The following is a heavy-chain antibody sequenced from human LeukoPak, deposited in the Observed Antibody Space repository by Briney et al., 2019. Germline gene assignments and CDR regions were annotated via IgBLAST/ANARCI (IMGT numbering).Heavy chain of an antibody. Sequence: SETLSLTCTVSGGSISSYYWSWIRQPPGKGLEWIGYIYYSGSTNYNPSPKSRVTISIDTSKNQFSLKLTSVTAADTAMYYCARVGPYYGSGSFDFWGQGTLVTVSS. CDR1: GGSISSYY. V-gene: IGHV4-59*01. CDR2: IYYSGST. D-gene: IGHD3-10*01. CDR3: ARVGPYYGSGSFDF. J-gene: IGHJ5*01.